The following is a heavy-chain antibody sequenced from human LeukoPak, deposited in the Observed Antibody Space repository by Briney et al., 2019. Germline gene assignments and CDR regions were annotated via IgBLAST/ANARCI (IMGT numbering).Heavy chain of an antibody. V-gene: IGHV4-4*02. CDR1: GGSISSTNW. CDR3: AREYSDILTGYYLFDS. D-gene: IGHD3-9*01. Sequence: PSETLSLTCGVSGGSISSTNWWSWVRQPPGKGLEWIGSIFYSGSTYYNPSLKSRFTISVDTSNNQFSLKLSSVTAADTAVYYCAREYSDILTGYYLFDSWGQGTLVTVSS. J-gene: IGHJ4*02. CDR2: IFYSGST.